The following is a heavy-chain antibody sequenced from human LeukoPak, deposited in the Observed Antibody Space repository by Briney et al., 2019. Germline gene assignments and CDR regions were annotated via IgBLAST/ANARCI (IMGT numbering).Heavy chain of an antibody. D-gene: IGHD1-7*01. CDR3: ARGGWNYVFNY. CDR1: GFTFNTYE. CDR2: ISSSGSTI. Sequence: GGSLRLSCAASGFTFNTYEMNWVRQAPGKGLEWVSYISSSGSTIYYADYVKGRFTISRDNAKNSLYLQMNSLRAEDTAVYYCARGGWNYVFNYWGQGTLVTVSS. V-gene: IGHV3-48*03. J-gene: IGHJ4*02.